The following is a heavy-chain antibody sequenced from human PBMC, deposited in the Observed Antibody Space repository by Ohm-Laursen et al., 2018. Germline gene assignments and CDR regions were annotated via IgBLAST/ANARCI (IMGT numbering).Heavy chain of an antibody. D-gene: IGHD6-13*01. J-gene: IGHJ4*02. CDR3: ARIPGIAAAGTRGG. CDR2: MNPNSGNT. CDR1: GYTFTSYD. Sequence: ASVKVSCKASGYTFTSYDINWVRQATGQGLEWMGWMNPNSGNTGYAQKFQGRVTMTRNTSISTAYMELSSLRSEDTAVYYCARIPGIAAAGTRGGWGQGTLVTVSS. V-gene: IGHV1-8*01.